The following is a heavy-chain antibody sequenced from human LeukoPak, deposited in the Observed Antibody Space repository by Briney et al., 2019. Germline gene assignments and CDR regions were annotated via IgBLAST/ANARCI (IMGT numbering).Heavy chain of an antibody. V-gene: IGHV3-74*01. CDR1: GFTFSTYW. D-gene: IGHD5-12*01. Sequence: GGSLRLSCAASGFTFSTYWMHWVRQAPGKGLVWVSHVKSDGSSTSYADSVKGRFTISRDNAKNTLYLQMNSLRAEDTAVYYCARDRGYTQDYWGQGTLVTVSS. CDR2: VKSDGSST. CDR3: ARDRGYTQDY. J-gene: IGHJ4*02.